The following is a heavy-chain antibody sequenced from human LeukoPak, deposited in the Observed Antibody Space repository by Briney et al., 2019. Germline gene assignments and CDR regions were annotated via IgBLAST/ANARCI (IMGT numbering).Heavy chain of an antibody. CDR3: AREGYYDSSGDYFDY. CDR1: GGSISTTAYY. CDR2: VFYTGNT. J-gene: IGHJ4*02. D-gene: IGHD3-22*01. Sequence: SETLSLTCTVSGGSISTTAYYWGWIRQPPGKGLEWIGSVFYTGNTFHNPSLKSRVTISVDTSKNQFSLMLSSVTAADTAVYYCAREGYYDSSGDYFDYWGQGTLVTVSS. V-gene: IGHV4-39*07.